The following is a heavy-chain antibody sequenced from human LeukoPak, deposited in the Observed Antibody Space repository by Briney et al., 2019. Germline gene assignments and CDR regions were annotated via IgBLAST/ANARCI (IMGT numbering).Heavy chain of an antibody. V-gene: IGHV3-23*01. J-gene: IGHJ5*02. D-gene: IGHD6-19*01. Sequence: GGSLRLSCAASGFSFSIYAMSWVRQAPGKGLEWVSTVSDSSGSTYYADSVKGRFTISRDNSKNTLYLQMHSLRADDTAAYYCAKGGIAVSSPWGQGTLVTVSS. CDR1: GFSFSIYA. CDR3: AKGGIAVSSP. CDR2: VSDSSGST.